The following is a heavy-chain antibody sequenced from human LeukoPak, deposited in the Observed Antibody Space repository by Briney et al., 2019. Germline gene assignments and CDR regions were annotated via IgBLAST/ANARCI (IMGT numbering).Heavy chain of an antibody. CDR2: INHSGST. Sequence: PSETLSLTCAVYGGSFSGYYWSWIRQPPGKGLEWIGEINHSGSTNYNPSLKSRVTISVDTSKNQSSLKLSSVTAADTAVYYCARGRVEGDIVVVPAATPGYYFDYWGQGTLVTVSS. CDR3: ARGRVEGDIVVVPAATPGYYFDY. D-gene: IGHD2-2*01. V-gene: IGHV4-34*01. CDR1: GGSFSGYY. J-gene: IGHJ4*02.